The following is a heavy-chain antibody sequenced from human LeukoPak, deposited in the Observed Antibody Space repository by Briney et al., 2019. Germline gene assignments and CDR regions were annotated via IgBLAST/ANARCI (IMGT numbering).Heavy chain of an antibody. D-gene: IGHD1-26*01. CDR3: ARGEPIDP. V-gene: IGHV4-39*07. Sequence: SETLSLTCTVSGGSISSSSYYWGWIRQPPGKGLEWIGSIYYSGSTYYNPSLKSRVTISVDTSKNQFSLKLSSVTAADTAVYYCARGEPIDPWGQGTLVTVSS. CDR1: GGSISSSSYY. J-gene: IGHJ5*02. CDR2: IYYSGST.